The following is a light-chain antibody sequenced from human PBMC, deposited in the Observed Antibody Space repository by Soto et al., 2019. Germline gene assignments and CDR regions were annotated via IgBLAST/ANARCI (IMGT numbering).Light chain of an antibody. CDR1: NSNIGSNT. Sequence: QSVGTQPPSASVTPGQRVTMSCSGSNSNIGSNTVNWYQQLPGTAPKLLIYYDNLRPSGVPDRISGSKSGTSASLAISGLQSDDEADYYCAAWDDSLNGRVFGTGTKVTVL. CDR3: AAWDDSLNGRV. J-gene: IGLJ1*01. CDR2: YDN. V-gene: IGLV1-44*01.